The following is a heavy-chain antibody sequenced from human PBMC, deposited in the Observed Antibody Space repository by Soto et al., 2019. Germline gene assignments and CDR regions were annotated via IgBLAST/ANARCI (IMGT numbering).Heavy chain of an antibody. CDR1: GFTFSSYW. D-gene: IGHD3-22*01. Sequence: SCAASGFTFSSYWMHWVRQAPGKGLVWVSRINSDESSTSYADSVKGRFTISRDNAKNTLYLQMNSLRAEDTAVYYCARDYYDSSGYYPNWFDPWGQGTLVTVSS. V-gene: IGHV3-74*01. CDR2: INSDESST. CDR3: ARDYYDSSGYYPNWFDP. J-gene: IGHJ5*02.